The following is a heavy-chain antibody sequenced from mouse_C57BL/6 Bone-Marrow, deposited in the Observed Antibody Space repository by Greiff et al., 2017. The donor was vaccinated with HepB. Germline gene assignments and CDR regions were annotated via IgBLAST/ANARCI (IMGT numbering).Heavy chain of an antibody. CDR1: GFTFSDYY. V-gene: IGHV5-16*01. CDR3: ARANYDPYAMDY. J-gene: IGHJ4*01. D-gene: IGHD2-4*01. Sequence: DVKLVESEGGLVQPGSSMKLSCTASGFTFSDYYMAWVRQVPEKGLEWVANINYDGSSTYYLDSLKSRFIISRDNAKNILYLQMSSLKSEDTATYYCARANYDPYAMDYWGQGTSVTVSS. CDR2: INYDGSST.